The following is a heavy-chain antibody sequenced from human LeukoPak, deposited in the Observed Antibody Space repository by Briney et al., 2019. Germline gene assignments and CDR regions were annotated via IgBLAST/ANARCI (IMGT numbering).Heavy chain of an antibody. V-gene: IGHV3-23*01. CDR1: GFTFSSYA. CDR2: ISCSGGST. CDR3: AKALKRGYCSSTSCYSDAFDI. D-gene: IGHD2-2*01. J-gene: IGHJ3*02. Sequence: GGSLRLSCAASGFTFSSYAMSWVRQAPGKGLEWVSAISCSGGSTYYADSVKGRFTISRDNSKNTLYLQMNSLRAEDTAVYYCAKALKRGYCSSTSCYSDAFDIWGQGTMVTVSS.